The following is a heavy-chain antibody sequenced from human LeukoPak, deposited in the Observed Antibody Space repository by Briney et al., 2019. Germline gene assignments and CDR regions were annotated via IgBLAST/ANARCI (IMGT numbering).Heavy chain of an antibody. CDR1: AFTFTSYS. V-gene: IGHV3-21*01. CDR3: ARETYSSSWSYYFDY. D-gene: IGHD6-13*01. Sequence: GGSLRLSCAASAFTFTSYSMNWVRQAPRKGLEWVSSISRTSSYIYYADSVKGRFTISRDNAKNSLYLQLNSLRAEDTAVYYCARETYSSSWSYYFDYWGQGTLVTVSS. CDR2: ISRTSSYI. J-gene: IGHJ4*02.